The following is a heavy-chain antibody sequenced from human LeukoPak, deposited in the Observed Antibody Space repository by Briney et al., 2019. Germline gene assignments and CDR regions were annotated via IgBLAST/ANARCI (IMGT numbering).Heavy chain of an antibody. CDR1: GGSISSYY. D-gene: IGHD4-23*01. V-gene: IGHV4-4*07. Sequence: SETLSLTCTVSGGSISSYYWSWIRQPAGKGLEWIGRIYTSGSTNYNPSLKSRVTISVDTSKNQFSLNLTSVTAADAAVYYCARERSSSGGHSWFDPWGQGTLVTVSS. J-gene: IGHJ5*02. CDR2: IYTSGST. CDR3: ARERSSSGGHSWFDP.